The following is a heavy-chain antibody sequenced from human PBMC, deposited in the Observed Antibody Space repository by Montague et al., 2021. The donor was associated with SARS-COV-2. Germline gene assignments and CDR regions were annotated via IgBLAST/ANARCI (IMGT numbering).Heavy chain of an antibody. CDR1: GFTFSSYS. J-gene: IGHJ4*02. CDR2: ISSSSSTI. V-gene: IGHV3-48*02. CDR3: ARDQVLWFGEHVV. D-gene: IGHD3-10*01. Sequence: PRLSCAASGFTFSSYSMNWVRQTPGKGLEWVSYISSSSSTIYYADSVKGQFTISRDNAKNSLYLQMNSLRDEDTAVYYCARDQVLWFGEHVVWGQGTLVTVSS.